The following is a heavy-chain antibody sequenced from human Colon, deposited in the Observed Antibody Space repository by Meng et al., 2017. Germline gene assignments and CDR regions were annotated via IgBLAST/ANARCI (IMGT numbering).Heavy chain of an antibody. CDR2: IHSSGNT. Sequence: QVQLQESGTGVVKPSQTLHLTCTISGGSINSADYYGNWIRQSPGKGLEWLGYIHSSGNTYYTPSLKSRLTMSLDTSKNQFSLGLTSVTAADTAVYYCARNPVIPDARTFDFWGQGALVTVSS. D-gene: IGHD2-2*01. CDR3: ARNPVIPDARTFDF. V-gene: IGHV4-30-4*01. J-gene: IGHJ4*02. CDR1: GGSINSADYY.